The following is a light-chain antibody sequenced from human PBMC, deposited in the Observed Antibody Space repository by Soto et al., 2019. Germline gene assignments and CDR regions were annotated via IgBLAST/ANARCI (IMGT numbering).Light chain of an antibody. J-gene: IGKJ1*01. CDR2: SAS. V-gene: IGKV3-15*01. CDR3: QQYNNWPRA. CDR1: QSVSSD. Sequence: ENSQNQATLSVSPGERATLSCRASQSVSSDLAWYHQKPGQAPRLLIYSASTRATGIPARFSGSGSGTEFTLTINSLQSEDFAVYNFQQYNNWPRAFVQGTKVDIK.